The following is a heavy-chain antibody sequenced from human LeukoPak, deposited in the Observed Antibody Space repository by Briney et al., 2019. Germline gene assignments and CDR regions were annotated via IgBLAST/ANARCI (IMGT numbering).Heavy chain of an antibody. D-gene: IGHD4-23*01. CDR2: ISGSDGST. CDR3: AGYGGFSK. CDR1: GFTFSSYA. V-gene: IGHV3-23*01. J-gene: IGHJ4*02. Sequence: GGSLRLSCAASGFTFSSYAMSWVRQAPGRGLAWVSVISGSDGSTKYVDSVKGRFTISRDNSKNTVYLQMNSLRAEDMAIYYCAGYGGFSKWGQGTHVTVSS.